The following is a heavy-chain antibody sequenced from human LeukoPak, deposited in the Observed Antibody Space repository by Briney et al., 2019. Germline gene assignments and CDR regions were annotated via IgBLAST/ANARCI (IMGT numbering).Heavy chain of an antibody. CDR2: ISSSGSTI. CDR3: ARGEGPGHYYYYGMDV. CDR1: GFTFSDYY. Sequence: TGGSLRLSCAASGFTFSDYYMSWIRQAPGKGLEWVSYISSSGSTIYYADSVKGRFTISRDNAKNSVYLQMNSLRAEDTAVYYCARGEGPGHYYYYGMDVWGQGTTVTVSS. V-gene: IGHV3-11*01. J-gene: IGHJ6*02. D-gene: IGHD1-14*01.